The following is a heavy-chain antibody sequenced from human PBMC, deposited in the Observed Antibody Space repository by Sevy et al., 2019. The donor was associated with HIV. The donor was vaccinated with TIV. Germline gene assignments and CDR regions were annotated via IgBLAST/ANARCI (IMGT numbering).Heavy chain of an antibody. V-gene: IGHV3-30-3*01. D-gene: IGHD3-22*01. CDR3: ARDLGYESTGYLPLFGN. J-gene: IGHJ4*02. CDR1: GFTFSTHA. Sequence: GGSLRLSCAASGFTFSTHAMHWVRQAPGKGLEWVAIISYDGNIAYYPDSVKGRFTISRDDSKNTLYLQMNSLRSDDTALYYCARDLGYESTGYLPLFGNWGQGTLVTVSS. CDR2: ISYDGNIA.